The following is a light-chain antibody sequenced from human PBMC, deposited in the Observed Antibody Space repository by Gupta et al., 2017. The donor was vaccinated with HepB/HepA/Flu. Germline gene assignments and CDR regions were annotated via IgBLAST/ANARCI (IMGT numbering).Light chain of an antibody. CDR3: NSRDSSGNHPVV. V-gene: IGLV3-19*01. Sequence: SSELTQDPAVSVALGQTVTSTCQGDSLRSYYATWYQQKPGQAPVVVVYGKNNRPSGIPDRFSGSNSGNTASLTITGAQAEDEADYYCNSRDSSGNHPVVFGGGTKLTVL. CDR2: GKN. J-gene: IGLJ2*01. CDR1: SLRSYY.